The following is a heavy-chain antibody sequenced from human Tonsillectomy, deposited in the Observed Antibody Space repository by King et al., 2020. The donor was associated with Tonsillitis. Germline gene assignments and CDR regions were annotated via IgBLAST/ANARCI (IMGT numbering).Heavy chain of an antibody. CDR1: GFTFRTYW. V-gene: IGHV3-74*01. D-gene: IGHD4-17*01. CDR2: YNNYGDST. CDR3: ARDLYSKRGDDY. Sequence: VQLVESGGGLVQPGGSLRLSCAASGFTFRTYWMPRVRQAPGEGVVWGFRYNNYGDSTNYAESVKGRFTISRDNAKNTLLLQMNSLEAADTAVYYCARDLYSKRGDDYWGQGTLVTVSS. J-gene: IGHJ4*02.